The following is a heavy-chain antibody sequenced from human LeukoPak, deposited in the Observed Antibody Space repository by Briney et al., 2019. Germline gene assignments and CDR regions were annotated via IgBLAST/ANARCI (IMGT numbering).Heavy chain of an antibody. CDR2: INSDGSST. D-gene: IGHD6-19*01. J-gene: IGHJ3*01. V-gene: IGHV3-74*01. CDR3: ARDGYTSGWFV. CDR1: GFSFSRSW. Sequence: GGSLRLSCAASGFSFSRSWMHWVRQAPGKGLVWVSHINSDGSSTTYADSVKGRFTISRDNAKNSLYLQMNSLRAEDTAVYFCARDGYTSGWFVWGQGTMVTVSS.